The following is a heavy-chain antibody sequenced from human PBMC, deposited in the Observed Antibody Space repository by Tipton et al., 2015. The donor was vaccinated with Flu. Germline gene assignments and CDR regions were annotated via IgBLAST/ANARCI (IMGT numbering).Heavy chain of an antibody. Sequence: SLRLSCAASGFIFSNYWMHWVRQVPGKGLVWVSRIKSDGSSISYADSVKGRFTISRDNAKNTLYLQMDSLRPEDTATYYCARDPRRGWYFDYWGQGTLVVVSP. CDR2: IKSDGSSI. CDR3: ARDPRRGWYFDY. D-gene: IGHD6-19*01. J-gene: IGHJ4*02. V-gene: IGHV3-74*01. CDR1: GFIFSNYW.